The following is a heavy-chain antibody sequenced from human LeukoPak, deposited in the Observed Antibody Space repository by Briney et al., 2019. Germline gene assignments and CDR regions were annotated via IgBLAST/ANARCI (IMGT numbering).Heavy chain of an antibody. V-gene: IGHV3-23*01. D-gene: IGHD2-2*02. CDR1: GFTFSSYA. CDR2: LSGSGTST. Sequence: GGSLRLSCAASGFTFSSYAMSWVRHAPGKGLEWVSGLSGSGTSTYYADSVKGRFAISRDNSKNRLYLQMNSLRAEDTAVYYCAKLLRPTTESLYCSSTNCYSAPLGPWGQGTLVTVSS. CDR3: AKLLRPTTESLYCSSTNCYSAPLGP. J-gene: IGHJ5*02.